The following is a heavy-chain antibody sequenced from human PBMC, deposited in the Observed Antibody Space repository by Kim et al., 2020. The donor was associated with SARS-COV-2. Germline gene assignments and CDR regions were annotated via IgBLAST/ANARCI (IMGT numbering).Heavy chain of an antibody. CDR2: IIPIFGTA. CDR1: GGTFSSYA. V-gene: IGHV1-69*13. D-gene: IGHD3-22*01. Sequence: SVKVSCKASGGTFSSYAISWVRQAPGQGLEWMGGIIPIFGTANYAQKFQGRVTITADESTSTAYMELSSLRSEDTAVYYCARGGEYYYDSSGYYYFDYWVQGTLVTVSS. CDR3: ARGGEYYYDSSGYYYFDY. J-gene: IGHJ4*02.